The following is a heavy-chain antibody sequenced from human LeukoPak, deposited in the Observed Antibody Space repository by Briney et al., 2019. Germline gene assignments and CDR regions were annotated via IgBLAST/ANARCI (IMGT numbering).Heavy chain of an antibody. CDR1: GFTFSSYA. D-gene: IGHD2-2*01. Sequence: GGSLRLSCAASGFTFSSYAMHWVRQAPGKGLEYVSAISSNGGSTYYANSVKGRFTISRDNSKNTLYLQMGSLRAEDMAVYYCARALYCSSTSCYGRLDYWGQGTLVTVSP. V-gene: IGHV3-64*01. CDR2: ISSNGGST. J-gene: IGHJ4*02. CDR3: ARALYCSSTSCYGRLDY.